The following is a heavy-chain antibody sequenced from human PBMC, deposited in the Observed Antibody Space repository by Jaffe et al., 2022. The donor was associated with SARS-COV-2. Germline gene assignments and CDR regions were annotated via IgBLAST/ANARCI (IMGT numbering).Heavy chain of an antibody. V-gene: IGHV3-23*04. Sequence: EVQLVESGGGLVQPGGSLRLSCAASGFTFNSYAMSWVRQAPGKGLEWVSAISGSGSNTYYVDSVKGRFTVSRDNSKNTLYLQMNSLRAEDTAVYYCAKDPRSSGYYFYFDYWGQGTLVTVSP. J-gene: IGHJ4*02. CDR1: GFTFNSYA. D-gene: IGHD3-22*01. CDR3: AKDPRSSGYYFYFDY. CDR2: ISGSGSNT.